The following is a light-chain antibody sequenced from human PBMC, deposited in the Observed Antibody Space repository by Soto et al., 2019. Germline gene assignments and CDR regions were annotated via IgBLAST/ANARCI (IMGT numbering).Light chain of an antibody. CDR2: SAS. Sequence: EIVLTQSPGTLSLSPGERATLSCRASQSVSRSYLAWYQQKHGQAPRLLIYSASRRATGIPDRLSGSGSGTDFTLTISRLEPEDVAVYYCQQYGSSLPWTFGQGTKVEIK. CDR1: QSVSRSY. J-gene: IGKJ1*01. CDR3: QQYGSSLPWT. V-gene: IGKV3-20*01.